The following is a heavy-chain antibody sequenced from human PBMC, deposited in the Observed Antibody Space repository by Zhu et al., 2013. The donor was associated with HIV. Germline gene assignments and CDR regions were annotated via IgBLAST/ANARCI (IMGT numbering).Heavy chain of an antibody. CDR2: INTYNGHT. V-gene: IGHV1-18*04. J-gene: IGHJ6*03. CDR1: GYTFSSYG. CDR3: ARDPALTTARPNYYYYMDV. D-gene: IGHD6-6*01. Sequence: QAQLVQSGAEVKKPGASVKISCKASGYTFSSYGITWVRQAPGQGLEWMGWINTYNGHTNYAQKLQGRVSMTTDTSTSTVYMELRSLRSDDTAVYYCARDPALTTARPNYYYYMDVWAKGPRSPSP.